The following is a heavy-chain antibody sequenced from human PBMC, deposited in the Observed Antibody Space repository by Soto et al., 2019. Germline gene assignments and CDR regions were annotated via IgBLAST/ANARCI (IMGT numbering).Heavy chain of an antibody. V-gene: IGHV3-74*01. CDR3: GRDPHDDEHNSAYCYLDN. D-gene: IGHD3-22*01. CDR1: GFTFRSYW. J-gene: IGHJ4*02. CDR2: ISRDGSR. Sequence: EVQLMESGGGLVQPGGSLRLSCAASGFTFRSYWMHWARQAPGKGLVWVAHISRDGSRSYADSVKGRFTISRDNAKSTLFLHMNNLSVEDTAVYYCGRDPHDDEHNSAYCYLDNWGQGTLVTVSP.